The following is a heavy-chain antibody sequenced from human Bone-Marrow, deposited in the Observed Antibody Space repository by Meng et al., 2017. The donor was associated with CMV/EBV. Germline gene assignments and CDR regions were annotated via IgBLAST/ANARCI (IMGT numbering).Heavy chain of an antibody. CDR1: GYTFTSYD. D-gene: IGHD3-3*01. J-gene: IGHJ6*02. CDR3: ARVQSRAMFGVATPYYYYYGMDV. V-gene: IGHV1-8*01. Sequence: ASVKVSCKASGYTFTSYDINWVRQATGQGLEWMGWMNPNSGNTGYAQKFQGRVTMTRNTSISTAYMELSSLRSEDTAVYYCARVQSRAMFGVATPYYYYYGMDVWGQGTTVTVSS. CDR2: MNPNSGNT.